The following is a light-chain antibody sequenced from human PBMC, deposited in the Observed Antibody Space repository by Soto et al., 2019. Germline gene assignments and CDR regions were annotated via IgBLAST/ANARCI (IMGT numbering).Light chain of an antibody. J-gene: IGKJ2*01. Sequence: EIVMTQSPATLSVSPGERATLSCRASQSVSSNLAWYQQKPGQAPRLLIYGASTRATGIPARFSGSGSGTAFTLTISSLQSEDFAVYYCQQYNNLPATFGQGTKLEIK. CDR3: QQYNNLPAT. CDR2: GAS. CDR1: QSVSSN. V-gene: IGKV3-15*01.